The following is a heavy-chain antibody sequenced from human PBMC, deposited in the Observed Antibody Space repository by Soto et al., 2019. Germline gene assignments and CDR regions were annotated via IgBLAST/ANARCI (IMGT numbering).Heavy chain of an antibody. Sequence: QVQLVESGGGVVQPGRSLRLSCAASGFTFSSYGMHWVRQAPGKGLEWVAVIWYDGSNKYYADSVKGRFTISRDNSKNTMYLQINSLRAEDTAVYYCARDGYGSGGRCYSVPVFDYWGQGTLVTVSS. V-gene: IGHV3-33*01. CDR2: IWYDGSNK. D-gene: IGHD2-15*01. J-gene: IGHJ4*02. CDR3: ARDGYGSGGRCYSVPVFDY. CDR1: GFTFSSYG.